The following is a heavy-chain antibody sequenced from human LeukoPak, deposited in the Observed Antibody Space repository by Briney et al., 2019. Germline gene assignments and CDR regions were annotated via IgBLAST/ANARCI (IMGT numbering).Heavy chain of an antibody. CDR1: GGSIASSSYY. CDR2: IYYSGNT. CDR3: ARRGYSYGHFDY. D-gene: IGHD5-18*01. V-gene: IGHV4-39*01. Sequence: SSETLSLTCTVSGGSIASSSYYWGWIWQPPGKGLEWIGNIYYSGNTFYNPSLKSRVTISVDTSKNQFSLKLTSVTAADTAVYYCARRGYSYGHFDYWGQGTLVTVSS. J-gene: IGHJ4*02.